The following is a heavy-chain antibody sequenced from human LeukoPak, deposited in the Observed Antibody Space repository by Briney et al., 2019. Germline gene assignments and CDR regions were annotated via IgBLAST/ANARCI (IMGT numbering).Heavy chain of an antibody. Sequence: GGSLRLSCEASRFTFSIYAIIWGREAPGKGLEWGSAISGIGGSTYYTDSVKGRFTISRDNSKNTVYLQMNSLRAEDTAVYYCAKEPCGGDCHYPLLLPLDYWGQGTLVTVSS. J-gene: IGHJ4*02. CDR3: AKEPCGGDCHYPLLLPLDY. D-gene: IGHD2-21*02. V-gene: IGHV3-23*01. CDR1: RFTFSIYA. CDR2: ISGIGGST.